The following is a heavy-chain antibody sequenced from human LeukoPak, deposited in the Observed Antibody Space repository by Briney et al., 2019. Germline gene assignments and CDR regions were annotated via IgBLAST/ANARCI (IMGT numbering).Heavy chain of an antibody. CDR2: INPNSGGI. J-gene: IGHJ5*02. V-gene: IGHV1-2*02. CDR3: AREKDWFDP. Sequence: ASVKLSCKASGYTVTGDYMDWVRQAPRQGQQWMGWINPNSGGINYAQKFQGRVSMTRDTSISTAYMELSRLRSDDTAVYYCAREKDWFDPWGQGTLVTVSS. CDR1: GYTVTGDY.